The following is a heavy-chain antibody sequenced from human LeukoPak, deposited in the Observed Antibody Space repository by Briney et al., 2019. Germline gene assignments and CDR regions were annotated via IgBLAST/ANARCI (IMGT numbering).Heavy chain of an antibody. D-gene: IGHD6-19*01. CDR1: GYTFTGYY. V-gene: IGHV1-2*02. Sequence: ASVKVSCKASGYTFTGYYIHWVRQAPGQGLEWMGWIDPNSGDTNYAQKFQGRVTMTRDTSISTAYMDLSRLRSDDTAVYYCARDLRYSSGWSASGMDVWGKGTTVTISS. CDR2: IDPNSGDT. CDR3: ARDLRYSSGWSASGMDV. J-gene: IGHJ6*03.